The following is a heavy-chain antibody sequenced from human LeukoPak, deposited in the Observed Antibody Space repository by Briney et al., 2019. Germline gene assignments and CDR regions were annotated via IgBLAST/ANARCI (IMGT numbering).Heavy chain of an antibody. D-gene: IGHD3-22*01. V-gene: IGHV1-2*02. CDR2: IDPDGGGT. CDR3: AREYYDSSATKYAFDI. CDR1: AYTLTDYY. Sequence: ASVKVSCKASAYTLTDYYMHWVRQAPGQGLEWMGCIDPDGGGTNYAQKFQVRVTMTRDTSISTAYMELSRLRSDDTAVYYCAREYYDSSATKYAFDIWGQGTMVTVSS. J-gene: IGHJ3*02.